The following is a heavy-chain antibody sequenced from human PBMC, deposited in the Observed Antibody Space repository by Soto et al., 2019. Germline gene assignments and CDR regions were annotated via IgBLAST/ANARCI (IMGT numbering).Heavy chain of an antibody. Sequence: GGSLRLSCAASGFTLRSYGMSWVRQAPGEGLEWVSSISGSGRSTYYAESVKGRFTISRDNSQNTLYLQMNSLRADDTAVYYCAKGGGDQAIFEVAIRHFDYWGQGTLVTVSS. CDR1: GFTLRSYG. CDR3: AKGGGDQAIFEVAIRHFDY. CDR2: ISGSGRST. D-gene: IGHD3-3*01. J-gene: IGHJ4*02. V-gene: IGHV3-23*01.